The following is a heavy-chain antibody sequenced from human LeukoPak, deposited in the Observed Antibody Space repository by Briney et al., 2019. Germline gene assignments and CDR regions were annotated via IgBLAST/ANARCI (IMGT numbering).Heavy chain of an antibody. CDR1: GFTFSSYS. J-gene: IGHJ4*02. D-gene: IGHD2-2*02. V-gene: IGHV3-48*02. CDR3: ARGVVVVPAAIKGFDY. Sequence: GGSLRLSCAASGFTFSSYSMNWVRQAPGKGLEWVSYISSSSSTIYYADSVKGRFTIPRDNAKNSLYLQMNSLRDEDTAVYYCARGVVVVPAAIKGFDYWGQGTLVTVSS. CDR2: ISSSSSTI.